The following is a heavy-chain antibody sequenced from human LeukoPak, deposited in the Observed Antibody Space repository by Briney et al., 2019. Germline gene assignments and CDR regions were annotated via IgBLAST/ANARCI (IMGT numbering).Heavy chain of an antibody. CDR1: GFTFSSYG. CDR2: ISYDGSNK. Sequence: GGSLRLSCAASGFTFSSYGMHWVRQAPGKGLEWVAVISYDGSNKYYADSVKGRFTISRDNSKNTLYLQMNSLRAEDTAVYYCARDTTIFGVVIKYYYYYMDVWGKGTTVTVSS. V-gene: IGHV3-30*03. CDR3: ARDTTIFGVVIKYYYYYMDV. J-gene: IGHJ6*03. D-gene: IGHD3-3*01.